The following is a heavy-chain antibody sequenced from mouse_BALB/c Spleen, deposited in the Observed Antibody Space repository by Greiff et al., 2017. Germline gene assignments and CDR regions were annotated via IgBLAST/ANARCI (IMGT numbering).Heavy chain of an antibody. D-gene: IGHD2-4*01. V-gene: IGHV5-9-3*01. CDR1: GFTFSSYA. Sequence: EVKLVESGGGLVKPGGSLKLSCAASGFTFSSYAMSWVRQTPEKRLEWVATISSGGSYTYYPDSVKGRFTISRDNAKNTLYLQMSSLRSQDTAMYYCARHKTMITGERAMDYWGQGTSVTVSS. J-gene: IGHJ4*01. CDR3: ARHKTMITGERAMDY. CDR2: ISSGGSYT.